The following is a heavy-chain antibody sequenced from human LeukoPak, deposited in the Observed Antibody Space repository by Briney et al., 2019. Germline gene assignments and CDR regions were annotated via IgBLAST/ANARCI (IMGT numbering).Heavy chain of an antibody. CDR3: ARAGQRSSDGPEQELLLGFDP. V-gene: IGHV4-34*01. CDR1: GFTFNNFP. CDR2: INHSGST. J-gene: IGHJ5*02. Sequence: GSLRLSCAASGFTFNNFPMSWIRQPPGKGLEWIGEINHSGSTNYNPSLKSRVTISVDTSKNQFSLKLSSVTAADTAVYYCARAGQRSSDGPEQELLLGFDPWGQGTLVTVSS. D-gene: IGHD2-15*01.